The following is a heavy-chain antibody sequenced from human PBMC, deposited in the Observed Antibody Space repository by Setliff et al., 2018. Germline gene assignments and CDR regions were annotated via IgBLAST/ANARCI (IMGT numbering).Heavy chain of an antibody. D-gene: IGHD3-9*01. V-gene: IGHV4-31*03. CDR3: ARSLRRTFRRLDWLGFFGD. CDR2: IDSSGRT. CDR1: GGSITSGGYY. J-gene: IGHJ4*02. Sequence: TLSLTCTVSGGSITSGGYYWNWIRHLPGKGLMWIGYIDSSGRTYYNPSLKSRIIISADASKNQFSLRLTSVTAADTVLYYCARSLRRTFRRLDWLGFFGDWGQGAMVTVSS.